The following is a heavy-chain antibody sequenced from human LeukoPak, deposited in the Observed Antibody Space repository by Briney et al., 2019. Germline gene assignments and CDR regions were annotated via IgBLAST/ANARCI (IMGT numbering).Heavy chain of an antibody. CDR3: ARARQLEVFGIIKPHAFDS. J-gene: IGHJ4*02. Sequence: SETLSLTCTVSGGSFSNDYYWSWIRQHSGKGLEWIGHIYHSGRTFSNPSLKSRLTISLDTSKNQFYLKLTSVTAADTAMYYCARARQLEVFGIIKPHAFDSWGQGTLVTVSS. V-gene: IGHV4-31*03. CDR2: IYHSGRT. CDR1: GGSFSNDYY. D-gene: IGHD3-3*01.